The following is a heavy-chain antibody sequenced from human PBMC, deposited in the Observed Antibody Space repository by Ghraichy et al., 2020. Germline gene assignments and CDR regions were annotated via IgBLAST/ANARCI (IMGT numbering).Heavy chain of an antibody. J-gene: IGHJ5*02. CDR1: GFTFSTYA. Sequence: GGSLRLSCTASGFTFSTYAMTWVRQAPGKGLEWVSTIIGNGANTFYADSLRGRLTISRDNSKSTLYLQMNSLRAEDTAIYYCVKDGSARDGYTYTWFDPWGQGTLVTVSS. D-gene: IGHD3-16*01. V-gene: IGHV3-23*01. CDR2: IIGNGANT. CDR3: VKDGSARDGYTYTWFDP.